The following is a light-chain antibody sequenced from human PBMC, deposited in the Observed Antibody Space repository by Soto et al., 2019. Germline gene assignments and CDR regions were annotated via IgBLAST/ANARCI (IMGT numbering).Light chain of an antibody. CDR3: SSYIRTYTTFL. CDR2: DVT. J-gene: IGLJ1*01. Sequence: QSALTQPASVSGSHGQSITIPCTGTSNDVGAFNYVSWYQQLPGKAPQLIIYDVTNRPSGVSTRFSGSKSGNTASLTISGLQAEDEADYYCSSYIRTYTTFLFGTGTKLTVL. CDR1: SNDVGAFNY. V-gene: IGLV2-14*03.